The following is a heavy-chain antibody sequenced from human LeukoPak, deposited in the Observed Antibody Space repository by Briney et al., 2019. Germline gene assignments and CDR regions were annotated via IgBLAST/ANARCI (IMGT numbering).Heavy chain of an antibody. J-gene: IGHJ4*02. D-gene: IGHD3-22*01. CDR3: ARDRRTYYYDSSGYGTFDY. Sequence: SETLSLTCTVSGGSISSYYWSWIRQPAGKGLEWIGRIYTSGSTNYNPSLKSRVTMSVDTSKNQFSLKLSSVTAADTAVYYCARDRRTYYYDSSGYGTFDYWGQGTLVTVSS. CDR2: IYTSGST. V-gene: IGHV4-4*07. CDR1: GGSISSYY.